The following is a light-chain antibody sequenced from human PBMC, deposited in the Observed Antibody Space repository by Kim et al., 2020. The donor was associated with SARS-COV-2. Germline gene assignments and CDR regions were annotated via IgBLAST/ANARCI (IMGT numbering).Light chain of an antibody. J-gene: IGKJ1*01. CDR1: HSLSSR. CDR2: YAS. Sequence: VSVVDRVTLTCRASHSLSSRLAWYQQKPWKAPKLLIYYASSFESGIPSRFSGSGSGTAFTLTISSLQPDDFATYYCQQYNSYPWTFCQGTKVDIK. V-gene: IGKV1-5*01. CDR3: QQYNSYPWT.